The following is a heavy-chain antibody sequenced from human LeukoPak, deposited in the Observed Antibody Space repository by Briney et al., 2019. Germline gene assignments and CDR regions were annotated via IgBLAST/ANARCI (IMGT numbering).Heavy chain of an antibody. V-gene: IGHV3-53*01. J-gene: IGHJ4*02. D-gene: IGHD4-17*01. CDR3: ARGATANSNY. Sequence: GGSLRLSCAASGFTFSSYGMSWVRQAPGKGLEWVSVIYSGGSTYYADSVKGRFTISRDNSKNTLYLQMNSLRAEDTAVYYCARGATANSNYWGQGTLVTVSS. CDR1: GFTFSSYG. CDR2: IYSGGST.